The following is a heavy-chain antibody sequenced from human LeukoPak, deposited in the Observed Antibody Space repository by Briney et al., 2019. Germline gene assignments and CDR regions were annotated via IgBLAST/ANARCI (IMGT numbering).Heavy chain of an antibody. D-gene: IGHD3-10*01. J-gene: IGHJ4*02. Sequence: SETLSLTCIVSGGAISSYYWNWIRQPPGKGLEWIGYIYYSGSTNYNPSLKSRVTISVDTSKNQFSLKLSSVTAADTAVYYCARHYGSGTYSLDYWGQGTLVTVSS. CDR2: IYYSGST. CDR1: GGAISSYY. CDR3: ARHYGSGTYSLDY. V-gene: IGHV4-59*01.